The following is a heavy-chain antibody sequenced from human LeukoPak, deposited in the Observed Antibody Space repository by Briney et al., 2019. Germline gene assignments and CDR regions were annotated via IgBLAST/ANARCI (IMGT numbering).Heavy chain of an antibody. CDR3: ERSRLRDDAFDI. V-gene: IGHV1-2*02. J-gene: IGHJ3*02. CDR1: GYTFTGYY. D-gene: IGHD2-21*02. Sequence: ASVKVSCKASGYTFTGYYMHWVRQAPGQGLEWMGWINPNSGGTNYAQKFQGRVTMTRDTSTSAVYMELSSLRSEDTAVYYCERSRLRDDAFDIWGQGTMVTVSS. CDR2: INPNSGGT.